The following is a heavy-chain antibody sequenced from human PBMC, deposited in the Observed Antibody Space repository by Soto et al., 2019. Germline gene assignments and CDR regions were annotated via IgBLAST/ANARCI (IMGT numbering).Heavy chain of an antibody. J-gene: IGHJ4*02. CDR1: GGTFSNYA. CDR2: IIPIFGSA. Sequence: QVQLVQSGAEVKKPGSSVKVSCKASGGTFSNYAISWVRQAPGQGLEWMGGIIPIFGSANYAQKFQGRVTITADKSTTSAYMELSSLRSEDTAVYYCARGPLMAAAVTYWVQGTLVTVSS. V-gene: IGHV1-69*06. CDR3: ARGPLMAAAVTY. D-gene: IGHD6-13*01.